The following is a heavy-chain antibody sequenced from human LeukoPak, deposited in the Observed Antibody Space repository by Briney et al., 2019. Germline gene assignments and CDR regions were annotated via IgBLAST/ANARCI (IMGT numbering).Heavy chain of an antibody. CDR1: GGSISGYY. J-gene: IGHJ4*02. V-gene: IGHV4-59*01. CDR2: IYYSGNS. Sequence: SETLSLTCTVSGGSISGYYWSWIRQPPGKGLEWIGYIYYSGNSNHNPSLQSRVTISVDTSKNQFSLKLSSVTTADTSVYYCATGGSGNFHDYWGQGTLVTVSS. CDR3: ATGGSGNFHDY. D-gene: IGHD3-10*01.